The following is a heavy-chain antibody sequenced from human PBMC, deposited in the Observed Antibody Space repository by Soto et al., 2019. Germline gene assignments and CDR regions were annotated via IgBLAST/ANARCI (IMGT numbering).Heavy chain of an antibody. V-gene: IGHV4-30-4*01. J-gene: IGHJ5*02. CDR1: GGSISSGDYY. CDR2: IYYSGST. D-gene: IGHD3-3*01. CDR3: ARDGVHGRPNWFDP. Sequence: SETLSLTCTVSGGSISSGDYYWSWIRQPPGKGLEWIGYIYYSGSTYYNPSPKSRVTISVDTSKNQFSLKLSSVTAADTAVYYCARDGVHGRPNWFDPWGQGTLVTVSS.